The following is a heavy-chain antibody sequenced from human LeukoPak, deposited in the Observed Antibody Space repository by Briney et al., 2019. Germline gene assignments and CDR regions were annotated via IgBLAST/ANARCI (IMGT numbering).Heavy chain of an antibody. J-gene: IGHJ4*02. CDR2: ISGSGDNT. V-gene: IGHV3-23*01. D-gene: IGHD6-19*01. CDR3: ARLRGWFDY. CDR1: GFTFRSYA. Sequence: GGSLRLSCAVSGFTFRSYAMIWVRQAPGKGLEWVSLISGSGDNTLYADSVKGRFTISRDNSKNTLYLQMNSLRAEDTAVYYCARLRGWFDYWGQGTLVTVSS.